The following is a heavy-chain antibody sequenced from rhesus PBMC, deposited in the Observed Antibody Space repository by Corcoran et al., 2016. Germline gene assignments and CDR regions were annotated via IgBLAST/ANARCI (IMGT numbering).Heavy chain of an antibody. D-gene: IGHD1-38*01. V-gene: IGHV4-76*01. CDR2: IYGSSGST. Sequence: QVQLQESGPGVVKPSETLSLTCAVSGGSISGGYDWSWIRQPPGKGREWIGYIYGSSGSTNDNPSLKNRVTISKDASKNEFSLKLSSVTAADTAVYYCARDQSGTLEVDGYYFDYWGQGVLVTVSS. CDR1: GGSISGGYD. CDR3: ARDQSGTLEVDGYYFDY. J-gene: IGHJ4*01.